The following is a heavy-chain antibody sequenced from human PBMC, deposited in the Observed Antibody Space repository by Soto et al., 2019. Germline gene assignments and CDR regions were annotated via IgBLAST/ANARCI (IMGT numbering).Heavy chain of an antibody. CDR2: IWYDGSDK. CDR1: GFAFSLYG. CDR3: ARGTGNYYYGMDV. J-gene: IGHJ6*02. V-gene: IGHV3-33*01. D-gene: IGHD1-1*01. Sequence: PGGSLRLSCAASGFAFSLYGIHWVRQAPGKGLEWLAIIWYDGSDKYYADSVKGRFTISRDNSKNTLYLQMSSLRAEDTAVYYCARGTGNYYYGMDVWGQGTTVTVSS.